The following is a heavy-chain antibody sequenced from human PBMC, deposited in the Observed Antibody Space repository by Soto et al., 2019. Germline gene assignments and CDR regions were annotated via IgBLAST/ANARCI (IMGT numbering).Heavy chain of an antibody. CDR1: GGSISVYY. V-gene: IGHV4-59*01. CDR3: ARGVGSSPPRY. J-gene: IGHJ4*02. D-gene: IGHD1-26*01. Sequence: SETLSLTCTISGGSISVYYWSWVRQPPGHELEWIGYIYASGSPYYNPSLRSRVTISADTSKNQISLKLTSPTAADTAVYYCARGVGSSPPRYWGRGTLVTVSS. CDR2: IYASGSP.